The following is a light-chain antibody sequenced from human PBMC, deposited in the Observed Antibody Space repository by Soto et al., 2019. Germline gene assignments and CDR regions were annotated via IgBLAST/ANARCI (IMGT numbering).Light chain of an antibody. Sequence: DIQMTQSPSSLSASVGDRVTITCRASQDISNYLAWYQQKPEKVPKLLIYAASTLQSGVPSRFSGSGSGTDLTLTISSLQPEDFATYYCQKYNSAPQTFGQGTKVNIK. CDR1: QDISNY. CDR3: QKYNSAPQT. J-gene: IGKJ1*01. V-gene: IGKV1-27*01. CDR2: AAS.